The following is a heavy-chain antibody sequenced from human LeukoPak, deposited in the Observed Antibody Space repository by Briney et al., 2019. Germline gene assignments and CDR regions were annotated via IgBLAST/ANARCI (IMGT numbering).Heavy chain of an antibody. Sequence: SETLSLTCSLYGGSIPICYWSWIRQPPGKGLEWIGYISYSGSTNDNPSLKSRFTISVDTSKNQFSLKLSPVTAADTTVYYCARVMGTTVTRRVCAFDIWGQGTMVTVAS. CDR2: ISYSGST. J-gene: IGHJ3*02. CDR3: ARVMGTTVTRRVCAFDI. V-gene: IGHV4-59*01. CDR1: GGSIPICY. D-gene: IGHD4-17*01.